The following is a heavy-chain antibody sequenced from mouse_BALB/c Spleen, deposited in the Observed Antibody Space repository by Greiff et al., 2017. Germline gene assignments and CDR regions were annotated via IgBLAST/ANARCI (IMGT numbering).Heavy chain of an antibody. CDR2: ILPGSGST. V-gene: IGHV1-9*01. Sequence: VQLQQSGAELMKPGASVKISCKATGYTFSSYWIEWVKQRPGHGLEWIGEILPGSGSTNYNEKFKGKATFTADTSSNTAYMQLSSLTSEDSAVYYCARRDYGYPYAMDYWGQGTSVTVSS. J-gene: IGHJ4*01. CDR3: ARRDYGYPYAMDY. D-gene: IGHD1-2*01. CDR1: GYTFSSYW.